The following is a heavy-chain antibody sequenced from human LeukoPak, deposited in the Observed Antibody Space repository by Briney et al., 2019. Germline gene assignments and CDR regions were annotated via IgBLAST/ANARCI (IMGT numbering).Heavy chain of an antibody. V-gene: IGHV1-3*01. J-gene: IGHJ4*02. CDR3: ARAPPVSGYDFFDY. CDR1: GYTFTSYA. D-gene: IGHD5-12*01. Sequence: VSVKVSCKASGYTFTSYAMHWVRQAPGQRLEWMGWINAGNGNTKYSQKFQGRVTITRDTSASTAYMELSSLRSEDTAVYYCARAPPVSGYDFFDYWGQGTLVTVSS. CDR2: INAGNGNT.